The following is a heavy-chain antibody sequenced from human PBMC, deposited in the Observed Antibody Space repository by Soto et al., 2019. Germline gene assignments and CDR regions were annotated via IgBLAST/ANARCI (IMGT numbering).Heavy chain of an antibody. V-gene: IGHV3-66*01. CDR1: GFTVSSNY. J-gene: IGHJ4*02. CDR2: IYSGGST. Sequence: GGSLRLSCAASGFTVSSNYMSWVRQAPGKGLEWVSVIYSGGSTYYADSVKGRFTISRDNSKNTLYLQMNSLRAEDTAVYYCASGYYYDSSAYYEGYYFDFWGQGTLVTVSS. D-gene: IGHD3-22*01. CDR3: ASGYYYDSSAYYEGYYFDF.